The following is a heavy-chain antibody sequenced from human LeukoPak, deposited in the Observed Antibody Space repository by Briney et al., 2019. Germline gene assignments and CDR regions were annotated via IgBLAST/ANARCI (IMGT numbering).Heavy chain of an antibody. J-gene: IGHJ6*03. CDR1: GYTFTSYG. V-gene: IGHV1-18*01. D-gene: IGHD6-13*01. CDR3: ARDQYSSRWYDYYYYMDV. CDR2: ISAYNGNT. Sequence: ASVEVSCKASGYTFTSYGISWVRQAPGQGPEWMGWISAYNGNTNYAQKLQGRVTMTTDTSTSTAYMELRSLRSDDTAVYYCARDQYSSRWYDYYYYMDVRGKGTTVTVSS.